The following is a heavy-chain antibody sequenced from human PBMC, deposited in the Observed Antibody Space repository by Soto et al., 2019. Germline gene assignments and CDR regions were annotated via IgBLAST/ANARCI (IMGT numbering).Heavy chain of an antibody. V-gene: IGHV1-69*13. J-gene: IGHJ4*02. D-gene: IGHD1-26*01. CDR2: IIPIFGTA. Sequence: SVKVSCKASGGTFSSYAISWVRQAPGQGLEWMGGIIPIFGTANYAQKFQGRVTITADESTSTAYMELSSLRSEDTAVYYCASSGSGSYYPDYWGQGTLVTVSS. CDR1: GGTFSSYA. CDR3: ASSGSGSYYPDY.